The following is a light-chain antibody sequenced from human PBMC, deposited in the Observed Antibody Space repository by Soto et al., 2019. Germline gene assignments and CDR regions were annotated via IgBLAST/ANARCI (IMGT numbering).Light chain of an antibody. CDR2: GAS. CDR3: QQYGSSHWT. J-gene: IGKJ1*01. CDR1: PAIASF. V-gene: IGKV1-13*02. Sequence: AIQLTQSPSSLSASVGDRVTITCRASPAIASFLAWYQQKPGTAPKLLIYGASSRATGIPDRFSGSGSGTDFTLTISRLEPEDFAVYYCQQYGSSHWTFGQGTKVDIK.